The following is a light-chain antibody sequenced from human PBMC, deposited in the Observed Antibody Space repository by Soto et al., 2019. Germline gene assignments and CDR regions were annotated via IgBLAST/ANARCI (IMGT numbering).Light chain of an antibody. Sequence: QSALTQPASVSGSPGQSITISCTGTSSDVGGYNYVSWYQQQSGKAPKLMIYDVSLRPSGVSDRFSGSKSANTAYLTISGLQAEDEADYYCSSYTCSSTWVFGGGTKVTVL. CDR3: SSYTCSSTWV. CDR1: SSDVGGYNY. CDR2: DVS. V-gene: IGLV2-14*03. J-gene: IGLJ3*02.